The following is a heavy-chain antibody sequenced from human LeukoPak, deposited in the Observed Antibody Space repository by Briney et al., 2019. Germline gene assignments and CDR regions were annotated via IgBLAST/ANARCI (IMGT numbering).Heavy chain of an antibody. J-gene: IGHJ4*02. Sequence: SETLSLTCTVSGGSISSYYWSWIRQPPGKGLEWIGYICYSGSTNYNPSLKSRVTISVDTSKNQFSLKLSSVTAADTAVYYCARVGLWDYFDYWGQGTLVTVSS. V-gene: IGHV4-59*01. CDR3: ARVGLWDYFDY. D-gene: IGHD5-18*01. CDR2: ICYSGST. CDR1: GGSISSYY.